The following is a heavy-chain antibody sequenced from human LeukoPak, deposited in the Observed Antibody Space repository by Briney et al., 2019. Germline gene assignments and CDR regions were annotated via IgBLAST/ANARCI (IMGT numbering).Heavy chain of an antibody. D-gene: IGHD6-19*01. CDR3: ARDSSGWSLRY. Sequence: SETLSLTCAVSGGSISSSNWWGWVRQPPGKGLEWIGEIYHSGSTKDNPSLKSRVTMSVDKSKNQFSLKLSSVTAADTAVYYCARDSSGWSLRYWGQGTLATVSS. CDR2: IYHSGST. CDR1: GGSISSSNW. J-gene: IGHJ4*02. V-gene: IGHV4-4*02.